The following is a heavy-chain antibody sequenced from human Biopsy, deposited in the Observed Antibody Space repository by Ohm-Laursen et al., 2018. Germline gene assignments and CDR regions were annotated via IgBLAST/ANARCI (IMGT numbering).Heavy chain of an antibody. CDR3: ARVAGGYAYYYGMDV. CDR1: GYSVTNDYY. Sequence: PSQTLSLTCAVSGYSVTNDYYWGWIRQPPGKGLERIGNIYYDGITYYNPSLKSRVAMSVDTSKNQFSLRLTSVTAADTAVYYCARVAGGYAYYYGMDVWGQGTTVIVSS. CDR2: IYYDGIT. V-gene: IGHV4-38-2*01. D-gene: IGHD5-12*01. J-gene: IGHJ6*02.